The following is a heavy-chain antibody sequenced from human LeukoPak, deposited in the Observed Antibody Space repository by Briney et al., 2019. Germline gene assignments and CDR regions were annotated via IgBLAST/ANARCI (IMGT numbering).Heavy chain of an antibody. D-gene: IGHD2-21*02. Sequence: GGSLRLSCAASGFTFSSYAMSWVRQAPGKGLEWVSAISGSGGSTYYADSVKGRFATSRDNSKNTVYLQMNSLRGEDTAVYYCARDVTVTAVTTGSFWGQGARVTVSS. J-gene: IGHJ4*02. V-gene: IGHV3-23*01. CDR1: GFTFSSYA. CDR2: ISGSGGST. CDR3: ARDVTVTAVTTGSF.